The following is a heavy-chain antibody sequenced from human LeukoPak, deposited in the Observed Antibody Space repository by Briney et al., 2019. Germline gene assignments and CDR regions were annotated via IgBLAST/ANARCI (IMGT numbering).Heavy chain of an antibody. D-gene: IGHD2/OR15-2a*01. V-gene: IGHV4-59*01. J-gene: IGHJ4*02. CDR1: GDSISNYY. Sequence: PSETLSLTCTVSGDSISNYYWSWIRQPPGKGLEWIGYIYYSGSTSYNPSLKSRLTMSVDTSKNQFSLKLTSVTAADTAVYYCARELKVGNTGYYFDHWGQGTLVTVSP. CDR3: ARELKVGNTGYYFDH. CDR2: IYYSGST.